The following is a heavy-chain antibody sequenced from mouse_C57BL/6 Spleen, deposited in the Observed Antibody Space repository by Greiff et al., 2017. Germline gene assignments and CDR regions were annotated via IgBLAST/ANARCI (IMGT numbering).Heavy chain of an antibody. CDR2: IYPRSGNT. CDR3: ARSPNPDYYGSSPFAY. J-gene: IGHJ3*01. CDR1: GYTFTSYG. V-gene: IGHV1-81*01. Sequence: QVQLKQSGAELARPGASVKLSCKASGYTFTSYGISWVKQRTGQGLEWIGEIYPRSGNTYYNEKFKGKATLTADKSSSTAYMKLRSLTSEDSAVYFGARSPNPDYYGSSPFAYWGQGTLVTVSA. D-gene: IGHD1-1*01.